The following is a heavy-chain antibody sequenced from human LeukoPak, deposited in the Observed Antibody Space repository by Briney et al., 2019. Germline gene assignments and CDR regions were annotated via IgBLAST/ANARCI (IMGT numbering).Heavy chain of an antibody. CDR3: ARAGGGIFTVDY. D-gene: IGHD1-14*01. V-gene: IGHV1-2*02. J-gene: IGHJ4*02. CDR2: INPNSGGT. CDR1: GYTFTDYY. Sequence: VASVKVSCNASGYTFTDYYIHWVLQAPRQGLEWMGWINPNSGGTNYAQKFQGRVTMTRDTSISTAYMELSRLRSDDTAVYYCARAGGGIFTVDYWGQGTLVTVSS.